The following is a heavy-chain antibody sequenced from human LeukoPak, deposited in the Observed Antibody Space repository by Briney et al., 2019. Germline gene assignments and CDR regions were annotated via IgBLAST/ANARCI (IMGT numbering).Heavy chain of an antibody. Sequence: GESLKISCKGSGYSFTSNWIGWVRQMPGKGLEWMGIIYPGDSDTRYSPSFQGQVTISADKSISTAYLQWSSLKASDTAMYYCARIDYGDYGYRYFDLWGRGTLVTVSS. D-gene: IGHD4-17*01. J-gene: IGHJ2*01. CDR1: GYSFTSNW. CDR2: IYPGDSDT. CDR3: ARIDYGDYGYRYFDL. V-gene: IGHV5-51*01.